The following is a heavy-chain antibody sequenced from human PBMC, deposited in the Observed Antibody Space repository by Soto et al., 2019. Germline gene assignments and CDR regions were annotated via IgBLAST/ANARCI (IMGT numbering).Heavy chain of an antibody. CDR3: ARDLDYYDSSGYPRGPHWFDP. V-gene: IGHV1-69*06. Sequence: SVKVSCKASGGTFSSYAISWVRQAPGQGLEWMGGIIPIFGTANYAQKFQGRVTITADKSTSTAYMELSSLRSEDTAVYYCARDLDYYDSSGYPRGPHWFDPWGQGTLVTVSS. J-gene: IGHJ5*02. CDR1: GGTFSSYA. CDR2: IIPIFGTA. D-gene: IGHD3-22*01.